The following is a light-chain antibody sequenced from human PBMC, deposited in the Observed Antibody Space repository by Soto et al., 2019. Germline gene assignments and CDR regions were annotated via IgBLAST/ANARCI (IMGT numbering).Light chain of an antibody. CDR3: QQYGSSPGT. V-gene: IGKV3-20*01. CDR1: QSVSSSY. CDR2: GAS. Sequence: EIALTQSPGTLSLSPGERATLSCRASQSVSSSYLAWYQQKPGQAPRLLIYGASSRATGIPDRFSGSGSGTDFTLTISRLESEDFAVYYCQQYGSSPGTFGQGTKVDIK. J-gene: IGKJ1*01.